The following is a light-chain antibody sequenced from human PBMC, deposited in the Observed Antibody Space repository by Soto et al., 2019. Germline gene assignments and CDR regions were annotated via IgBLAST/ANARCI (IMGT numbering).Light chain of an antibody. V-gene: IGKV1-27*01. CDR3: QKYNSAPWT. CDR2: AAS. J-gene: IGKJ1*01. CDR1: QGISNF. Sequence: DIQMTQSPSSLSASVGDRVTITCRASQGISNFLAWHQQKPGKVPKLQIYAASTLQSGVPSRFSGSGSGTDFTLTITSLQPEDVATYYCQKYNSAPWTFGQGTKVEIK.